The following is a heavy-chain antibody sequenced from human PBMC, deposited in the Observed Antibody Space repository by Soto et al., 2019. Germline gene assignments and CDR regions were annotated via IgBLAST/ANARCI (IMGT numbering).Heavy chain of an antibody. CDR1: GFTFSSYS. V-gene: IGHV3-23*01. D-gene: IGHD3-9*01. CDR3: AKEVAYYDILTGPVYYYGMDV. CDR2: ISGSGGST. Sequence: GGSLRLSCAASGFTFSSYSMNWVRQAPGKGLEWVSAISGSGGSTYYADSVKGRFTISRDNSKNTLYLQMNSLRAEDTAVYYCAKEVAYYDILTGPVYYYGMDVWGQGTTVTVSS. J-gene: IGHJ6*02.